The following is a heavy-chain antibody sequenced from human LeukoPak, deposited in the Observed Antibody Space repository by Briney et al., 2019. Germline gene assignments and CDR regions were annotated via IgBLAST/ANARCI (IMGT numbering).Heavy chain of an antibody. V-gene: IGHV7-4-1*02. CDR2: INTNTGNP. Sequence: EASVKVSCKASGYTFTSYAMNWVRQAPGQGLEWMGWINTNTGNPTYAQGFTGRFVFSLDTSVSTAYLQISSLKAEDTAVYYCARLLTGYYYYYFDYWGQGTLVTVSS. CDR3: ARLLTGYYYYYFDY. J-gene: IGHJ4*02. CDR1: GYTFTSYA. D-gene: IGHD3-9*01.